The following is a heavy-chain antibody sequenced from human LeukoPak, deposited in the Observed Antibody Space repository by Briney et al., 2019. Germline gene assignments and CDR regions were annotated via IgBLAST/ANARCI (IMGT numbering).Heavy chain of an antibody. CDR3: ARGEQQWLVTWGFYDY. V-gene: IGHV4-4*02. J-gene: IGHJ4*02. CDR2: IYHSGST. CDR1: GGSISSSNR. D-gene: IGHD6-19*01. Sequence: SGTLSLTCAVSGGSISSSNRWSWVRQPPGKGLEWIGEIYHSGSTNYNPSLKSRVTISVDKSKNQFSLKLSSVTAADTAVYYCARGEQQWLVTWGFYDYWGQGTLVTVSS.